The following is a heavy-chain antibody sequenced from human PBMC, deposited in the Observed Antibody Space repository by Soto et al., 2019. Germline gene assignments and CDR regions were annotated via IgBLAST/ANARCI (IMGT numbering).Heavy chain of an antibody. CDR2: LNTGNGNT. J-gene: IGHJ4*02. CDR1: GYTFDTYA. V-gene: IGHV1-3*04. Sequence: ASVKVSCKASGYTFDTYAILWVRQAPGQRPEWMGWLNTGNGNTKYSPKFQGRVTMTRDTSASTAYMELSSLKSEDTAVYYCARGRYYYFDYWGQGTLVTVSS. D-gene: IGHD1-1*01. CDR3: ARGRYYYFDY.